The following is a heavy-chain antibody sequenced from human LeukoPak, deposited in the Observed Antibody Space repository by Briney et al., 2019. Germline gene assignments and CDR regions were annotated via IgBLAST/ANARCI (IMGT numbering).Heavy chain of an antibody. Sequence: GGSLRLSCAASGFTVSSNYMSWVRQAPGKGLEWVSVIYTGGSTYYTDSVKGRFTISRDNSKNTLYLQMNSLRPEDTAVYYCAKVRVVFNWNYAYYFDYWGQGTLVTVSS. V-gene: IGHV3-53*05. CDR3: AKVRVVFNWNYAYYFDY. D-gene: IGHD1-7*01. CDR2: IYTGGST. CDR1: GFTVSSNY. J-gene: IGHJ4*02.